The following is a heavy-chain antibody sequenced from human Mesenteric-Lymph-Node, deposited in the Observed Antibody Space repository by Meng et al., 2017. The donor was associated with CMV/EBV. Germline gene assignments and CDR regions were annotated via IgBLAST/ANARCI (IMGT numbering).Heavy chain of an antibody. CDR3: AKGARQWLTPGMDS. Sequence: ASGFTFRHYALRWVRQAPGKGLEWVSTFSGNNNSTYHADSVKGRFTISRDDSKNTLYLQMNSLRAEDTAVYYCAKGARQWLTPGMDSWGQGTLVTVSS. J-gene: IGHJ4*02. CDR1: GFTFRHYA. CDR2: FSGNNNST. D-gene: IGHD6-19*01. V-gene: IGHV3-23*01.